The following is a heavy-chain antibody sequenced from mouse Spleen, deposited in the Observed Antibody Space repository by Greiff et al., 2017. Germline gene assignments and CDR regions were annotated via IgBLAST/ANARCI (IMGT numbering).Heavy chain of an antibody. CDR2: ISSGGSYT. D-gene: IGHD1-2*01. CDR1: GFTFSSYA. J-gene: IGHJ4*01. V-gene: IGHV5-9-3*01. Sequence: EVQLQESGGGLVKPGGSLKLSCAASGFTFSSYAMSWVRQTPEKRLEWVATISSGGSYTYYPDSVKGRFTISRDNAKNTLYLQMSSLRSEDTAMYYCARHEGEVITTAPGAMDYWGQGTSVTVSS. CDR3: ARHEGEVITTAPGAMDY.